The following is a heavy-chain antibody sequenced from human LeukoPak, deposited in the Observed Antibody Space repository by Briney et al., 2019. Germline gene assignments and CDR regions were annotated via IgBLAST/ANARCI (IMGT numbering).Heavy chain of an antibody. J-gene: IGHJ3*02. V-gene: IGHV3-21*01. CDR2: ISSSSSYI. CDR3: ARFLYYYDSSGTDAFDI. D-gene: IGHD3-22*01. CDR1: GFTFSSYS. Sequence: GGSLRLSCTASGFTFSSYSMNWVRQAPGKGLEWVSSISSSSSYIYYADSVKGRFTISRDNAKNSLYLQMNSLRAEDTAVYYCARFLYYYDSSGTDAFDIWGQGTMVTVSS.